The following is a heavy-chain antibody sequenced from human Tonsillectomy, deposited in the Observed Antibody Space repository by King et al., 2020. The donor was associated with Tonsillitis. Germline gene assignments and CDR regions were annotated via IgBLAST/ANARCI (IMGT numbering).Heavy chain of an antibody. CDR1: GFTFSDYA. V-gene: IGHV3-23*04. D-gene: IGHD1-1*01. Sequence: VQLVESGGDLVQPGGSLRLSFAASGFTFSDYAMTWVRQAPGKGLEWVSGISISGNKTYYAASVKGRFPISRDNSKNTLHLQMNSLRAEDTAIYYCVMTTPYYFDYWGQGTLVTVSS. CDR2: ISISGNKT. J-gene: IGHJ4*02. CDR3: VMTTPYYFDY.